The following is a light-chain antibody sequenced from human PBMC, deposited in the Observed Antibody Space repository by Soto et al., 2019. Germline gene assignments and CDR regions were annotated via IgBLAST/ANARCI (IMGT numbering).Light chain of an antibody. V-gene: IGKV3-11*01. CDR2: DAY. CDR1: QSVSSY. Sequence: EIVLTQSPATLSLSPGERATLSCRASQSVSSYLAWYQQKPGQATRLLIYDAYNRATGIPARFSGSGSGTDFTLTISSLEPEDLAVYYCQQRSNWPPYTFGQGTKLEIK. J-gene: IGKJ2*01. CDR3: QQRSNWPPYT.